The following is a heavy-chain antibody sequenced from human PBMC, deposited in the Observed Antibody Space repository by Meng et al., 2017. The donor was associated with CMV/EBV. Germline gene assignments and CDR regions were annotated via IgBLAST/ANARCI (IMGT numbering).Heavy chain of an antibody. D-gene: IGHD2-2*01. CDR2: IYTSGST. CDR1: GGSISSYY. Sequence: QGHLQESGPGLVKPSETLSLTCTVSGGSISSYYWSWIRQPAGKGLEWIGRIYTSGSTNYNPSLKSRVTMSVDTSKNQFSLKLSSVTAADTAVYYCARDLRNCSSTSCANWFDPWGQGTLVTVSS. J-gene: IGHJ5*02. V-gene: IGHV4-4*07. CDR3: ARDLRNCSSTSCANWFDP.